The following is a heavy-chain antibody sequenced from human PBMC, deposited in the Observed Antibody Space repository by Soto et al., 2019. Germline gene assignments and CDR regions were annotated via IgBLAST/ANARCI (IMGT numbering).Heavy chain of an antibody. CDR2: ISGSGGST. Sequence: EVQLLESGGGLVQPGGSLRLSCAASGFTFSSYAMSWVRQAPGKGLEWVSAISGSGGSTYYADSVQGRFTTSRDNSNNALYLQMNSLRAEDTAVYYFARVPSTVTTASTWSVWGQGTLVTVSS. D-gene: IGHD4-4*01. J-gene: IGHJ4*02. CDR3: ARVPSTVTTASTWSV. CDR1: GFTFSSYA. V-gene: IGHV3-23*01.